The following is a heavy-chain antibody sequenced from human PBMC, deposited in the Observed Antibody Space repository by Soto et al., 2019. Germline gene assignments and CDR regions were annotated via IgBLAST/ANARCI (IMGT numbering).Heavy chain of an antibody. CDR2: IIPIFGTA. D-gene: IGHD4-17*01. CDR1: GGTFSSYA. J-gene: IGHJ4*02. CDR3: ASYGGNFDY. Sequence: VASVKVSCKASGGTFSSYATSWVRQAPGQGLEWMGGIIPIFGTANYAQKFQGRVTITADESTSTAYMELSSLRSEDTAVYYCASYGGNFDYWGQGTLVTVSS. V-gene: IGHV1-69*13.